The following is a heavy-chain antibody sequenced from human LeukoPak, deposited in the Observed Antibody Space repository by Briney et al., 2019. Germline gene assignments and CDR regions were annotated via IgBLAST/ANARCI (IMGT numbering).Heavy chain of an antibody. V-gene: IGHV1-46*01. CDR1: GYTFTNYY. D-gene: IGHD3-22*01. Sequence: ASVKVSCKASGYTFTNYYIHWVRQAPGQGLEWMGIINPIAGSTSYPQKFQGWVNMTRDTSTSTVYMELSSLRSEDTAVYYCARSISMIVVVRSRLDGLHIWGQGTMVTVSS. J-gene: IGHJ3*02. CDR2: INPIAGST. CDR3: ARSISMIVVVRSRLDGLHI.